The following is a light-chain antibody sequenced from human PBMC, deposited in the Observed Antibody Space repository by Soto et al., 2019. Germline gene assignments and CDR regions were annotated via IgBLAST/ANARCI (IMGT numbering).Light chain of an antibody. CDR3: QSYDSSLSVLYV. J-gene: IGLJ1*01. V-gene: IGLV1-40*01. CDR2: GNS. CDR1: SSNIGAGYD. Sequence: SVLTQPPSVYGAPGQRVTISCTGSSSNIGAGYDEHWYQQLPGTAPKLLIYGNSNRPSGVPDRFSGSKSGTSASLAITGLQAEDEADYYCQSYDSSLSVLYVFGTGTKVTVL.